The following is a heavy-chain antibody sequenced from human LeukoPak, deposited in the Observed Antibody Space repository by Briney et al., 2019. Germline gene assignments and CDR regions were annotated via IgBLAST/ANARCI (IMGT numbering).Heavy chain of an antibody. CDR2: INHSGST. CDR1: GGSFSGYY. V-gene: IGHV4-34*01. D-gene: IGHD5-24*01. Sequence: ASETLSLTCAVHGGSFSGYYWSWSRQPPGKGLEWIGEINHSGSTNYNPSLKSRVTISVDTSKNQFSLKLSSVTAADTAVYYCARDGDGYNRDYYYYAMDVWGQGTTVTVSS. CDR3: ARDGDGYNRDYYYYAMDV. J-gene: IGHJ6*02.